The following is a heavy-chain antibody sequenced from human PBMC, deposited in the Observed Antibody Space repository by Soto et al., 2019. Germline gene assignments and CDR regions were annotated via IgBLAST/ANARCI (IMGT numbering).Heavy chain of an antibody. CDR3: STGMGRYLDL. CDR1: GDSISNVY. CDR2: VSASART. Sequence: QVQLQESGPGLVKPSETLSLTCTVSGDSISNVYWNWIRQPAGKGLESMGRVSASARTNYNPSPQSRVTMSLATSKNQYSLRLTSVSAADTAVYFCSTGMGRYLDLWGRGTLVIVSS. D-gene: IGHD2-8*01. V-gene: IGHV4-4*07. J-gene: IGHJ2*01.